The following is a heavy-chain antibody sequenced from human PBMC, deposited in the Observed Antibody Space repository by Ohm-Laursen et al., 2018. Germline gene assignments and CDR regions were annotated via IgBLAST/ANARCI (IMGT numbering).Heavy chain of an antibody. CDR3: ARDLPPMDV. V-gene: IGHV3-9*01. J-gene: IGHJ6*02. CDR2: ISWNSGVI. CDR1: GFSFDDYF. Sequence: SLRLSCAASGFSFDDYFIHWGRQAPGKGLGRVSGISWNSGVIGYADSVKGRFTISRDNAKNSLYLQMNSLRAEDTAVYYCARDLPPMDVWGQGTTVTVSS.